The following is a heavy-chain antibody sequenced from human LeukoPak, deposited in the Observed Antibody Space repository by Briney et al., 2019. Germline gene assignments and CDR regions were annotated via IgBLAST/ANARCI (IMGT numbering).Heavy chain of an antibody. D-gene: IGHD3-9*01. Sequence: PGGSLRLSCAASGFTFSNYNMNWVRQAPGKGLEWVSVIYSGGTTYYADSVKGRLTISRDDSKNTLYLQMNSLRAEDTAVYYCARVHLDTSNYNAPTYYFDYWGQGTQVTVSS. CDR1: GFTFSNYN. CDR3: ARVHLDTSNYNAPTYYFDY. J-gene: IGHJ4*02. CDR2: IYSGGTT. V-gene: IGHV3-66*01.